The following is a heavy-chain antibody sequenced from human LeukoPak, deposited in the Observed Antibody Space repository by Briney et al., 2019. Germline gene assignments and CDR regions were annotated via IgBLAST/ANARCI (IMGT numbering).Heavy chain of an antibody. V-gene: IGHV4-59*01. Sequence: SETLSLTCTVSGGSISSYYWSWIRQPPGKGLEWLGYIYYSGSTNYNPSLKSRVTISVDTSKNQFSLKLSSVTAADTAVYYCARVRGYYYDSSGYYDYWGQGTLVTVSS. J-gene: IGHJ4*02. D-gene: IGHD3-22*01. CDR1: GGSISSYY. CDR3: ARVRGYYYDSSGYYDY. CDR2: IYYSGST.